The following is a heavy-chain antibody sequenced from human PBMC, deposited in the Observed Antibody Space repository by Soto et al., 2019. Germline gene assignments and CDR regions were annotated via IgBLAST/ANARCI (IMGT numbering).Heavy chain of an antibody. CDR3: ARVTESSGYFLWFDP. CDR2: MYHSGST. D-gene: IGHD3-22*01. J-gene: IGHJ5*02. Sequence: XTLSLPCTVSGXSLSSGYYGGWILQPPVKWLEWIGSMYHSGSTYYNPSLKSRVTISLDTSKNQFSLKLNSLTAAHTAVYYCARVTESSGYFLWFDPWGQGTLVTVSS. CDR1: GXSLSSGYY. V-gene: IGHV4-38-2*02.